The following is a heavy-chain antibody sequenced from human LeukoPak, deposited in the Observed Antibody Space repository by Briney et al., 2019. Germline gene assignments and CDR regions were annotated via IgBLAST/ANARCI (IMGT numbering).Heavy chain of an antibody. CDR2: ISYDGSNK. Sequence: GGSLRLSCAASGFTFSSYAMHWVRQAPGKGLEWVAVISYDGSNKYYADSVKGRFTISSDNSKNTLYLQMNSLRAEDMAVYYCARGYCSGTSCYTGFDYWGQGTLVTVSS. CDR1: GFTFSSYA. D-gene: IGHD2-2*02. J-gene: IGHJ4*02. V-gene: IGHV3-30-3*01. CDR3: ARGYCSGTSCYTGFDY.